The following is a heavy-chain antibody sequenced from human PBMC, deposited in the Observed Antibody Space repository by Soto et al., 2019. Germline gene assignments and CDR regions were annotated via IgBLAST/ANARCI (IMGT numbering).Heavy chain of an antibody. CDR3: AKVSRKYNWNRLVMDV. D-gene: IGHD1-20*01. Sequence: EVQLLESGGGLVQPGGSLRLSCAASGFTFSSYAMSWVRQAPGKGLEWVSAISGSGGSTYYADSVKGRFTISRDNSKNTLYLQMNSLRAEDTAVYYCAKVSRKYNWNRLVMDVWGKGTTVTVSS. J-gene: IGHJ6*03. V-gene: IGHV3-23*01. CDR1: GFTFSSYA. CDR2: ISGSGGST.